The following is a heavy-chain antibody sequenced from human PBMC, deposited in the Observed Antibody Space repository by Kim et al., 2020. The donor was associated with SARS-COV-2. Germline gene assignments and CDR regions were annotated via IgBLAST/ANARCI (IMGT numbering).Heavy chain of an antibody. CDR2: INPDESEK. Sequence: GGSLRLSCAASGFTFGSYWMSWVRQAPGKGLEWVANINPDESEKYYVDSVKGRFTISRDNAKNSLYLQMNSLGAEDTAVYYCATGGAMGLDYWGQGTLVTVSS. CDR1: GFTFGSYW. V-gene: IGHV3-7*01. J-gene: IGHJ4*02. CDR3: ATGGAMGLDY. D-gene: IGHD3-16*01.